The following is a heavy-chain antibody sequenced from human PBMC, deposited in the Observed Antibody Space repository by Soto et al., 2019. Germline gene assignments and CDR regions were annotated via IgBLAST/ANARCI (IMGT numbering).Heavy chain of an antibody. Sequence: GGSLRLSCAASGFTFSSYGMHWVRQAPGKGLEWVAVISYDGSNKYYADYVKGRFTISRDNSKNTLYLQMNSLRAEDTAVYYCAKDLRSSGWEDWFDPWGQGTLVTVSS. V-gene: IGHV3-30*18. CDR3: AKDLRSSGWEDWFDP. CDR1: GFTFSSYG. J-gene: IGHJ5*02. D-gene: IGHD6-19*01. CDR2: ISYDGSNK.